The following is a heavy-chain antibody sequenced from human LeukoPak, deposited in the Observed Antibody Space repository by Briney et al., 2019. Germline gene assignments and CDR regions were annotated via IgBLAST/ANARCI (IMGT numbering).Heavy chain of an antibody. Sequence: SETLSLTCAVYGGSFSGYYWSWIRQPPGKGLEWIGEINHSGSTNYNPSLKSRVTISVDTPKNQFSLKLSSVTAADTAVYYCRCEEVVGANWFDPWGQGTLVTVSS. CDR1: GGSFSGYY. CDR3: RCEEVVGANWFDP. CDR2: INHSGST. J-gene: IGHJ5*02. D-gene: IGHD1-26*01. V-gene: IGHV4-34*01.